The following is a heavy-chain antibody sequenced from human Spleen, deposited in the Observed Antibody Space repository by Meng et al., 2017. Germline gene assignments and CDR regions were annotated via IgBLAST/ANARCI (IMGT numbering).Heavy chain of an antibody. V-gene: IGHV3-74*01. CDR1: GFTVSNFW. Sequence: EVQLVESGGDLVQPGGSLRLSCAASGFTVSNFWMHWVRQAPGKGLVWVSRMNEDGRTISYAGSVRGRFTISRDSASNTLYLQMNTLTVEDTAVYYCVRDFGGKLDFWGQGTLVTVSS. CDR2: MNEDGRTI. J-gene: IGHJ4*02. CDR3: VRDFGGKLDF. D-gene: IGHD2-15*01.